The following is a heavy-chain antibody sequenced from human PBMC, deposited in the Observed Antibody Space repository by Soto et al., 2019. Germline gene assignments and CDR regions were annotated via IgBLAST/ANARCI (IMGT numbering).Heavy chain of an antibody. CDR2: IIGSGGST. CDR1: GFTFSSYA. J-gene: IGHJ4*02. V-gene: IGHV3-23*01. CDR3: AKAINDYGDYVAAYYFDY. D-gene: IGHD4-17*01. Sequence: EVQLLESGGGLVQPGGSLRLSCAASGFTFSSYAMSWVRQAPGKGLEWVSAIIGSGGSTYYADSVKGRFTISRDNSKNTLYLQMNSLRAEDTAVYYCAKAINDYGDYVAAYYFDYWGQGTLVTVSS.